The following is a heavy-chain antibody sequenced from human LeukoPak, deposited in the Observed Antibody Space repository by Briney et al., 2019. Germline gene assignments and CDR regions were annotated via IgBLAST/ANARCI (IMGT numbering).Heavy chain of an antibody. CDR1: GGSINSGNYY. J-gene: IGHJ4*02. CDR3: AREGAGYY. Sequence: KPSETLSLTCTVSGGSINSGNYYWNWIRQPAGKGLEWIGRIYTNGGIMYNPSLKSRVAISMDTSKNQFSLDLNSVTAADTAMYYCAREGAGYYWGQGTLVTVSS. D-gene: IGHD1-26*01. V-gene: IGHV4-61*02. CDR2: IYTNGGI.